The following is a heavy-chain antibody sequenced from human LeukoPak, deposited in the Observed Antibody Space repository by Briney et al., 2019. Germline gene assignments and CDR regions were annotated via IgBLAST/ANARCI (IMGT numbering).Heavy chain of an antibody. V-gene: IGHV4-59*08. J-gene: IGHJ5*02. D-gene: IGHD3-22*01. CDR2: IYYSGST. CDR3: ARVESYYYDSSGYYH. CDR1: GGSISSYN. Sequence: SETLSLTCTVSGGSISSYNWSWIRQPPGKGLEWIGYIYYSGSTNYNPSLKSRVTISVDTSKNQFSLKLSSVTAADTAVYYCARVESYYYDSSGYYHWGQGTLVTVSS.